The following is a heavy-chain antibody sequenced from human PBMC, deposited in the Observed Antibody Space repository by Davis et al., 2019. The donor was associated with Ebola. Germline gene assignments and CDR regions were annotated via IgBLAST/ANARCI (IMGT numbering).Heavy chain of an antibody. Sequence: MPSALSLTCAVYAGSFSGYYWSWIRQSPGKGLEWIGEINHVGGPNYNPSLNSRVTISVDTSKNQFSLKLSSVTAADTAVYYCARKPARWENWFDPWGQGTLVTVSS. CDR2: INHVGGP. CDR3: ARKPARWENWFDP. CDR1: AGSFSGYY. J-gene: IGHJ5*02. D-gene: IGHD2-2*01. V-gene: IGHV4-34*01.